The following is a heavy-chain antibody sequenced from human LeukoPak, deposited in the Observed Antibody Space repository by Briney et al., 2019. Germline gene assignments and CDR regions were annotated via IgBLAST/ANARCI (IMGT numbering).Heavy chain of an antibody. D-gene: IGHD1-14*01. Sequence: SETLSLTCTVSGGSISSSSYYWGWIRQPPGKGLEWIGSIYYSGSTYYNPSLKSRVTISVDTSKNQFSLKLSSVTAADTAVYYCARGFPRTSRKDAFDIWGQRTMVTVSS. V-gene: IGHV4-39*07. CDR1: GGSISSSSYY. CDR3: ARGFPRTSRKDAFDI. CDR2: IYYSGST. J-gene: IGHJ3*02.